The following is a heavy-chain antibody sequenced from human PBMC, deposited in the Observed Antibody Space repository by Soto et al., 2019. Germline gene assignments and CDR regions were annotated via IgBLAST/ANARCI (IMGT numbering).Heavy chain of an antibody. CDR2: IYHSGST. CDR1: GGSISSGGYS. J-gene: IGHJ4*02. CDR3: ARGGDTAMVHLSY. Sequence: SETLSLTCAVSGGSISSGGYSWSWIRQPPGKGLEWIGYIYHSGSTYYNPSLKSRVTISVDRSKNQFSLKLSSVTAADTAVYYCARGGDTAMVHLSYWGQGTLVTVS. D-gene: IGHD5-18*01. V-gene: IGHV4-30-2*01.